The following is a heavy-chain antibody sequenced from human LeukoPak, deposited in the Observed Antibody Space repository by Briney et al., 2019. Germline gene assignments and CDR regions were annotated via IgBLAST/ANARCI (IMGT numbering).Heavy chain of an antibody. CDR2: IYYSGST. D-gene: IGHD2-15*01. V-gene: IGHV4-39*01. J-gene: IGHJ5*02. CDR1: GGSISSSSYH. Sequence: SETLSLTCTVSGGSISSSSYHWGWIRQPPGKGLEWIGSIYYSGSTYYNPSLKSRVTISVDTSKNQFSLKLSSVTAADTAVYYCARRQDIVVVVAAPYGDYDWFDPWGQGTLVTVSS. CDR3: ARRQDIVVVVAAPYGDYDWFDP.